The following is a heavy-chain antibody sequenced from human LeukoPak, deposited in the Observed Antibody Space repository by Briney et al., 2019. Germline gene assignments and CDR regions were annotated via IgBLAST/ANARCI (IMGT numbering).Heavy chain of an antibody. CDR1: GFTFSSYG. CDR3: ARDPGGAAAGNWYFDL. CDR2: ISYDGSNK. J-gene: IGHJ2*01. Sequence: GGSLRLSCAASGFTFSSYGMHWVRQAPGKGLEWVAVISYDGSNKYYADSVKGRFTISRDNSKNTLYLQMNSLRAEDTAVYYCARDPGGAAAGNWYFDLWGRGTLVTVSS. D-gene: IGHD6-13*01. V-gene: IGHV3-30*03.